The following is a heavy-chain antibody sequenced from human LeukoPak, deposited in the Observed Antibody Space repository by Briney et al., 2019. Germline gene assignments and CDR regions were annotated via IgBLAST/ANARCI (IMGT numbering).Heavy chain of an antibody. CDR3: ARQSSSGSFYFLDY. J-gene: IGHJ4*02. CDR2: ISYSGNT. Sequence: PSETLSLTCTVSGGSISSYYWSWIRQPPGKALEWIGCISYSGNTDYNPSLKSRVTISVDTSKNQFSLKLSSVTAADTAVYYCARQSSSGSFYFLDYWAQGTLVTVSS. D-gene: IGHD1-26*01. V-gene: IGHV4-59*08. CDR1: GGSISSYY.